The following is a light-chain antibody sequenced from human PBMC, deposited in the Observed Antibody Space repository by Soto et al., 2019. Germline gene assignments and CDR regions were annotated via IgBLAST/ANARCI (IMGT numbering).Light chain of an antibody. CDR1: QNILNL. CDR2: DAS. CDR3: QQYNTYSP. V-gene: IGKV1-5*01. J-gene: IGKJ5*01. Sequence: DIQLTQSPSTLSAAVGDIVTITFRASQNILNLLAFYQQKPGKAPKPLIYDASTLKTGVPSRFSGSGSGSEFNFTITGLQPDDFATYFCQQYNTYSPFGQGTRLEIK.